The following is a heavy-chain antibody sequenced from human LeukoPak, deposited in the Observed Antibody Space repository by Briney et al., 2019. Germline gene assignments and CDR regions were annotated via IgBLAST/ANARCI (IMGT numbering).Heavy chain of an antibody. J-gene: IGHJ4*02. D-gene: IGHD5-24*01. CDR2: IYYSGST. V-gene: IGHV4-30-4*07. CDR1: GGSISSGGYS. CDR3: AREGWLQLPFDY. Sequence: SETLSLTCAVSGGSISSGGYSWSWIRQPPGKGLEWIGYIYYSGSTYYNPSLKSRVTISVDTSKNQFSLKLSSVTAADTAVYYCAREGWLQLPFDYWGQGTLVTVSS.